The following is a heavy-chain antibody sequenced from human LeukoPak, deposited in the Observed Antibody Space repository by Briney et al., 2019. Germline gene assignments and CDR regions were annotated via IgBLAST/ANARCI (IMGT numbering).Heavy chain of an antibody. D-gene: IGHD6-19*01. Sequence: GGSLRLSCAASGFSVSGHYMSWVRQAPGKGLEWVSVLYSGGDTYYADSVKGRFTISRDTSKNTLYLQMNGLRAGDTAVYYCARGNTGYSSAWGRDFDYWGQGTLVTVSS. CDR2: LYSGGDT. V-gene: IGHV3-66*01. J-gene: IGHJ4*02. CDR1: GFSVSGHY. CDR3: ARGNTGYSSAWGRDFDY.